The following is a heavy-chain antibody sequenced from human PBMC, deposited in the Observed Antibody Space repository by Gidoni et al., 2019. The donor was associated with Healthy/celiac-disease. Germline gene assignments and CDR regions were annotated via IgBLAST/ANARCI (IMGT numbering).Heavy chain of an antibody. D-gene: IGHD3-10*01. J-gene: IGHJ5*02. CDR3: ARSGYYHGSGGFDP. Sequence: QVQLQQWGAGLLKPSETLSLTCAVYGGSFSGYYWSWIRQPPGKGLGWIGEINHSGSTNYNPSLKSRVTISVDTSKNQFSLKLSSVTAADTAVYYCARSGYYHGSGGFDPWGQGTLVTVSS. CDR2: INHSGST. CDR1: GGSFSGYY. V-gene: IGHV4-34*01.